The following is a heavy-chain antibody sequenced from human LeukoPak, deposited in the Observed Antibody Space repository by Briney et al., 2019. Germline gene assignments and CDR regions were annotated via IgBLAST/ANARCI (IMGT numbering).Heavy chain of an antibody. CDR3: ARRYYDYVWGSYRPNWFDP. V-gene: IGHV4-34*01. D-gene: IGHD3-16*02. CDR1: GGSFSGYY. CDR2: INHSGST. Sequence: SETLSLTCAVYGGSFSGYYWSWIRRPPGKGLEWIGEINHSGSTNYNPSLNSRVTISVDTSKNQFSLKLSSVTAADTAVYYCARRYYDYVWGSYRPNWFDPWGQGTLVTVSS. J-gene: IGHJ5*02.